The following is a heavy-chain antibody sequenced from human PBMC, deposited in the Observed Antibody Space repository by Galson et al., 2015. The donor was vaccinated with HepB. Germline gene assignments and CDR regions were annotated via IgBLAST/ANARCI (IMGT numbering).Heavy chain of an antibody. V-gene: IGHV1-3*01. CDR2: INAGNGNT. CDR1: GYTFTSYA. Sequence: SVKVSCKASGYTFTSYAMHWVRQAPGQRLEWMGWINAGNGNTKYSQKFQGRVTITRDTSASTAYMELSSLRSEDTAVYYCARDWSYYDSSGYGNWFDPWGQGALVTVSS. D-gene: IGHD3-22*01. CDR3: ARDWSYYDSSGYGNWFDP. J-gene: IGHJ5*02.